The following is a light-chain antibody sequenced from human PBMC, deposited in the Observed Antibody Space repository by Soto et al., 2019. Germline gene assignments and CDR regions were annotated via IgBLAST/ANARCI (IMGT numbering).Light chain of an antibody. Sequence: DIVMTQSPATLSVSPGERATLSCRACQSVASNLAWYQQRPGQAPRLLIYGASTRATGVPVRFSGSGSGTEFTLTISSLQSEDFAVYYCHHYNNWPHTFGGGTKVEIK. J-gene: IGKJ4*01. CDR1: QSVASN. CDR3: HHYNNWPHT. CDR2: GAS. V-gene: IGKV3-15*01.